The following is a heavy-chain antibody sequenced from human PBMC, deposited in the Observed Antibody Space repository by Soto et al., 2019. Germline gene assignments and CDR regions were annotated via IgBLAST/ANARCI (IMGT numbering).Heavy chain of an antibody. D-gene: IGHD7-27*01. Sequence: VQLLESGGDLVQPGGSLRLSCVASGFILNNYAMSWVRQAPGKGLEWVSTIGGTDGDSDGVPWYEDSVKGRLTICRDSAANTLFLHMDNCCVKRGRNWGTFDFWGQGTPVVVSS. V-gene: IGHV3-23*01. CDR2: IGGTDGDSDGVP. CDR3: FDF. CDR1: GFILNNYA. J-gene: IGHJ3*01.